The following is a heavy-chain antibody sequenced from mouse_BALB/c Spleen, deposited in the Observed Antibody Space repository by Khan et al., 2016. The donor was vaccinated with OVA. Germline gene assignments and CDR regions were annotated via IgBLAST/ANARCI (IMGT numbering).Heavy chain of an antibody. J-gene: IGHJ2*01. CDR1: GYSITSGYA. Sequence: LQQSGPGLVKPSQSLSLTCTVTGYSITSGYAWNWIRQFPGNKLEWMVYISYSGVTSYTPSLKSRISITRDTSKNQFFLQLNSVTTEDTTTYCCARRNYYGYYFDYWGQGNTLTVS. V-gene: IGHV3-2*02. D-gene: IGHD1-1*01. CDR2: ISYSGVT. CDR3: ARRNYYGYYFDY.